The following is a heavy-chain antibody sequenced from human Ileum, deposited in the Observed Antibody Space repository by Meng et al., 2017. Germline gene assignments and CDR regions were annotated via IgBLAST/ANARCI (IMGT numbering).Heavy chain of an antibody. J-gene: IGHJ4*02. Sequence: ASVKVSCKASGYSFTSYYIHWVRQAPGQGLEWMGIINPSGGSISYAQKFQGRVTMTRDKSTSTAYMELSSLRSEDTAVYYCARGDRDDYYFDYWGQGTLVTVSS. CDR2: INPSGGSI. CDR3: ARGDRDDYYFDY. CDR1: GYSFTSYY. D-gene: IGHD5-24*01. V-gene: IGHV1-46*01.